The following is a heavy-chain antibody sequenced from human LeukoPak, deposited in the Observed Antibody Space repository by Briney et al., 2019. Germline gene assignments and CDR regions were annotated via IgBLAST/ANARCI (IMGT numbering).Heavy chain of an antibody. CDR3: ARRVTRTYYDFWSGYTGVFDY. V-gene: IGHV1-18*01. D-gene: IGHD3-3*01. CDR2: ISAYNGNT. J-gene: IGHJ4*02. Sequence: ASVKVSCKASGYTFTSYGISWVRQAPGQGLEWMGWISAYNGNTNYAQKFQGRVTMTRNTSISTAYMELSSLRSEDTAVYYCARRVTRTYYDFWSGYTGVFDYWGQGTLVTVSS. CDR1: GYTFTSYG.